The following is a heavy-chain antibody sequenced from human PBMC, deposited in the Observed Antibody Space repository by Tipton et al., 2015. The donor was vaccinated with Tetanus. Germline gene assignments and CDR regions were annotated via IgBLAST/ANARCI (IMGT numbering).Heavy chain of an antibody. J-gene: IGHJ1*01. D-gene: IGHD3-10*01. CDR2: IYYSGST. CDR1: GGSVSSGSYY. CDR3: ARAAGGGFGESGGYFQH. V-gene: IGHV4-61*01. Sequence: TLSLTCTVSGGSVSSGSYYWSWIRQPPGKGLEWIGYIYYSGSTNYNPSLKSRVTISVDTSKNQFSLKLSSVTAADTAVYYYARAAGGGFGESGGYFQHWGQGTLVTVSS.